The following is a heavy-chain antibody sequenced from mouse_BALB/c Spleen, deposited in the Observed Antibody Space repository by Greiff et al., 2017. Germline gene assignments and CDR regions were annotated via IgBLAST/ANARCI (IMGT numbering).Heavy chain of an antibody. CDR3: ARYYGNYEDYAMDY. J-gene: IGHJ4*01. Sequence: QLQESGPELVKPGASVKVSCKASGYAFTSYNMYWVKQSHGKSLEWIGYIDPYNGGTSYNQKFKGKATLTVDKSSSTAYMHLNSLTSEDSAVYYCARYYGNYEDYAMDYWGQGTSVTVSS. CDR1: GYAFTSYN. V-gene: IGHV1S135*01. CDR2: IDPYNGGT. D-gene: IGHD2-1*01.